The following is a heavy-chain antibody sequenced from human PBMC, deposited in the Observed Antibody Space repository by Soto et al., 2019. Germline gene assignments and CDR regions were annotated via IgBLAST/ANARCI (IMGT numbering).Heavy chain of an antibody. CDR3: ARAVAGTPGGYYYYGMDV. CDR2: IYSGGST. Sequence: EVQLVETGGGLIQPGGSLRLSCAASGFTVSSNSMSWVRQAPGKGLEWVSVIYSGGSTYYADSVKGRFTISRDNSKNTLYLQMNSLRAEDTAVYYCARAVAGTPGGYYYYGMDVWGQGTTVTVSS. D-gene: IGHD6-19*01. V-gene: IGHV3-53*02. CDR1: GFTVSSNS. J-gene: IGHJ6*02.